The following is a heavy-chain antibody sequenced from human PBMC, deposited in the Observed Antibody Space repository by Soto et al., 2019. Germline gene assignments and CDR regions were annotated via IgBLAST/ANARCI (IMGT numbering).Heavy chain of an antibody. D-gene: IGHD3-22*01. J-gene: IGHJ4*02. Sequence: SETLSLTCTVSSGSVSGGSYYWSWIRQPPGKGLEWIGYIYYSGTTKYNASLKSRVTMSVDTSKNQFSLKLNSVTAADTAVYYCAIGTYYDSSGFEYWGTGTLVTVSS. V-gene: IGHV4-61*01. CDR1: SGSVSGGSYY. CDR3: AIGTYYDSSGFEY. CDR2: IYYSGTT.